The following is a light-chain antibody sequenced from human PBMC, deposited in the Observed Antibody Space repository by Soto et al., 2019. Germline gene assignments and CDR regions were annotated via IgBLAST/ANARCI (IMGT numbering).Light chain of an antibody. CDR1: PSVSSNY. V-gene: IGKV3-20*01. CDR3: QQYGNSPPET. Sequence: ETVLTQSPGTLSLSPGERATLSCRSSPSVSSNYFAWYQQKPGQAPRLLIYGASSRATGIPDRFSGSGSGTDFPLTISRLDPEDFAVYYCQQYGNSPPETFGQGTRLEIK. J-gene: IGKJ5*01. CDR2: GAS.